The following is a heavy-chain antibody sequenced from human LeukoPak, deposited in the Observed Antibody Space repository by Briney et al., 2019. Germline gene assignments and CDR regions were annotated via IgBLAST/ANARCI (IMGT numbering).Heavy chain of an antibody. V-gene: IGHV1-2*06. Sequence: ASVKVSCKASGYTFTGYYMHWVRQAPGQGLEWMGRINPNGGGTNYAQKFQGRVTMTRDTSISTAYVELSRLRSDDTAVYYCARVPSYSSSWYRAFDYWGQGTLVTVSS. CDR3: ARVPSYSSSWYRAFDY. J-gene: IGHJ4*02. CDR1: GYTFTGYY. CDR2: INPNGGGT. D-gene: IGHD6-13*01.